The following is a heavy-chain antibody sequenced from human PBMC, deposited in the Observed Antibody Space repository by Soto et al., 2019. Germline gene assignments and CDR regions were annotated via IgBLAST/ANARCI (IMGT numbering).Heavy chain of an antibody. V-gene: IGHV4-61*03. CDR3: VRVLDSSWYADL. CDR1: GGSVSNASFY. CDR2: ILYTGIT. Sequence: QVQLQESGPGLVKPSETLSLTCSVSGGSVSNASFYWTWIRQAPGTGLEYIGYILYTGITNYNPSPSSRVTISLDTSKNHFSLKLNSMTAADTAVYYCVRVLDSSWYADLWGRGTLVTVSS. D-gene: IGHD3-22*01. J-gene: IGHJ2*01.